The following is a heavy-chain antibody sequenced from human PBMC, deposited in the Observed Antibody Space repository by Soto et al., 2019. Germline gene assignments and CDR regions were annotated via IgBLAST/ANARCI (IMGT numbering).Heavy chain of an antibody. D-gene: IGHD4-4*01. J-gene: IGHJ5*02. V-gene: IGHV1-69*01. Sequence: QVQLVQSGAEVKKPGSSVKVSCKSSGGTFNSYRISWVRQAPGQGLEWMGGLIPIFGTPNYAQKFQGRLTVTADESTSTVYMDLSSLRSEDTAMYYCAREKFSNYFDPWGQGSLVTVSS. CDR1: GGTFNSYR. CDR3: AREKFSNYFDP. CDR2: LIPIFGTP.